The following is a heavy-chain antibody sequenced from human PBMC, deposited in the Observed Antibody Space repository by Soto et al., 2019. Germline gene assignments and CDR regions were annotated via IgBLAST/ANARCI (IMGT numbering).Heavy chain of an antibody. CDR1: GFTFSSYD. CDR2: IGTAGDT. CDR3: ARAYYYDSSGLGY. D-gene: IGHD3-22*01. J-gene: IGHJ4*02. Sequence: VQLVESGGGLVQPVGSLRLSCAASGFTFSSYDMHWVRQATGKGLEWVSAIGTAGDTYYPGSVKGRFTISRENAKNSLYLQMNSLRAEDTAVYYCARAYYYDSSGLGYWGQGTLVTVSS. V-gene: IGHV3-13*01.